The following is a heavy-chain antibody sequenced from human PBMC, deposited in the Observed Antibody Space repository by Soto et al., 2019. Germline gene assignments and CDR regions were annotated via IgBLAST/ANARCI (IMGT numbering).Heavy chain of an antibody. D-gene: IGHD2-15*01. CDR1: CISFRNHC. CDR2: ISSSSSTI. V-gene: IGHV3-48*01. CDR3: ARDKTPPEPTNRAYLGAFDI. J-gene: IGHJ3*02. Sequence: WGFLRLSWAASCISFRNHCMNLVRQASGEGSGGVSYISSSSSTIYYADSVKGRFTISRDNAKNSLYLQMNSLRAEDTAVYYCARDKTPPEPTNRAYLGAFDIWGQGTMDTVSS.